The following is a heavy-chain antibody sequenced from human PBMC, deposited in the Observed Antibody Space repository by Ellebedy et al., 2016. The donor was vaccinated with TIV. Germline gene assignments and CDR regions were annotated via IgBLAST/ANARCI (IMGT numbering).Heavy chain of an antibody. CDR1: GFTFSDYD. CDR2: ISNDGRSK. D-gene: IGHD3-16*01. J-gene: IGHJ4*02. V-gene: IGHV3-30*03. Sequence: PGGSLRLSCVTSGFTFSDYDMHWVRQAPGKGLEWVANISNDGRSKKHGDSVRGRFTISRDNSKTTLYLQMDSLRDDDTAVYYCAPGGTTKVKKGFAYWGQGTVVTVSS. CDR3: APGGTTKVKKGFAY.